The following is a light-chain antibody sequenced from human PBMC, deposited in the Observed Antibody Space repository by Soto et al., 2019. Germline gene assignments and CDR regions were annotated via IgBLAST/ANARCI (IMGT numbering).Light chain of an antibody. Sequence: QSVLTQPPSASGTPGQRVTISCSGSSSNIGSNTVNWYQQLPGTAPKLLIYSNNQRPSGVPDRFSGSKSGTSASLAISGLQAEGGGDYYCAAWDGSLDGYVFGTGTKVAVL. CDR3: AAWDGSLDGYV. CDR2: SNN. CDR1: SSNIGSNT. V-gene: IGLV1-44*01. J-gene: IGLJ1*01.